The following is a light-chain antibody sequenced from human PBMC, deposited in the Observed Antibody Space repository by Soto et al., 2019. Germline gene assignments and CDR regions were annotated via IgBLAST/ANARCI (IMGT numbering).Light chain of an antibody. V-gene: IGLV2-11*01. CDR3: CSYAGTYTYV. CDR2: DVN. J-gene: IGLJ1*01. Sequence: QSVLTQPRSVSGSPGQSVTISCTGTDSNIGFYNFVSWYQQHPDKAPHLVIYDVNKRPSGVPDRFSGSKSGKTASLTISGLQADDEPDYYCCSYAGTYTYVFGTGTKVTVL. CDR1: DSNIGFYNF.